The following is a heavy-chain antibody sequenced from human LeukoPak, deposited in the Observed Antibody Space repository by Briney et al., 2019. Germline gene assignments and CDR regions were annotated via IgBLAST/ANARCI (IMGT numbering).Heavy chain of an antibody. CDR3: AKFGGGYDSDDAFDI. V-gene: IGHV3-23*01. Sequence: PGGSLRLSCAASRFTFSSYAMSWVRQAPGKGLEWVSAISGSGGSTYYADSVKGRFTISRDNSRNTLYLQMNSLRAEDTAVYYCAKFGGGYDSDDAFDIWGQGTMVTVSS. CDR2: ISGSGGST. D-gene: IGHD5-12*01. CDR1: RFTFSSYA. J-gene: IGHJ3*02.